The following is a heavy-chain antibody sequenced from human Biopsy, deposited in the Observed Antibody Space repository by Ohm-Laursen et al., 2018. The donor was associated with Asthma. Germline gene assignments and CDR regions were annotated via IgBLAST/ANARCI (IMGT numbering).Heavy chain of an antibody. CDR2: ISSSGSPR. Sequence: SLRLSCAASGFSFSNYYMTWKRHAPGKGLERVASISSSGSPRYHSESLLGRYTMSRDNAQQTMSLEARSLRFEDTAIYYCARVLESSSWGRYYFFALDVWGQGTPVAVSS. V-gene: IGHV3-11*01. D-gene: IGHD6-13*01. CDR3: ARVLESSSWGRYYFFALDV. CDR1: GFSFSNYY. J-gene: IGHJ6*02.